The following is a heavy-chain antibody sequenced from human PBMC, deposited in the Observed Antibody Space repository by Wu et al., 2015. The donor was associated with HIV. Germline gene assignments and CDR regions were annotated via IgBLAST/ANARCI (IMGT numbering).Heavy chain of an antibody. CDR1: GYTFTNYD. CDR2: VNPKSGNT. Sequence: QVQLVQSGAEVKKPGASVKASCKASGYTFTNYDINWVRQATGQGLEWMGWVNPKSGNTGYAQKFQGRVTMTRNTSINTAYMELSSLRSEDTAVYYCASGDYGSGTYYYYDMDVWGQGTTVTVSS. D-gene: IGHD3-10*01. J-gene: IGHJ6*02. V-gene: IGHV1-8*01. CDR3: ASGDYGSGTYYYYDMDV.